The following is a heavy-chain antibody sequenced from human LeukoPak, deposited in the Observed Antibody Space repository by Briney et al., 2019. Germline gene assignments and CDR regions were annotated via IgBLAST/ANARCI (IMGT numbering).Heavy chain of an antibody. CDR1: GYTFTSNV. CDR3: ARAGYSSGHFDY. Sequence: GASVKVSCKASGYTFTSNVITWVRQAPGQGLEWMGWINVYNGNTKYAQKLQDRVTMTADTSTSTAYVELRGLRSDDTAVYYCARAGYSSGHFDYWGQGTLVTVSS. V-gene: IGHV1-18*01. J-gene: IGHJ4*02. D-gene: IGHD6-19*01. CDR2: INVYNGNT.